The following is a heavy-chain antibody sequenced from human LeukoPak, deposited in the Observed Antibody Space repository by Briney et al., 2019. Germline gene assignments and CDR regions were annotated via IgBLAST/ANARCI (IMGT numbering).Heavy chain of an antibody. CDR2: ISWNSGSI. J-gene: IGHJ4*02. D-gene: IGHD4-17*01. CDR3: AKDMGKYGDYATVDY. Sequence: PGRSLRLSCAASGFTFDDYALHWVRHAPGKGLEWVSGISWNSGSIVYADSVKGRFTISRDNAKNSLYLQMNSLRAEDTALYYCAKDMGKYGDYATVDYWGQGTLVTVSS. CDR1: GFTFDDYA. V-gene: IGHV3-9*01.